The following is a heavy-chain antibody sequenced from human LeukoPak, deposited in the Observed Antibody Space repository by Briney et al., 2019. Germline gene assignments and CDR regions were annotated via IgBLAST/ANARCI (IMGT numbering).Heavy chain of an antibody. CDR2: IYYSGST. Sequence: SETLSLTCTVSGGSISSSSYYWGWIRQPPGQGLEWIGSIYYSGSTYYNPSLKSRVTISVDTSKNQFSLKLSSVTAADTAVYYCAIKGGYSSSSDYWGQGTLVTVSS. CDR3: AIKGGYSSSSDY. D-gene: IGHD6-6*01. J-gene: IGHJ4*02. CDR1: GGSISSSSYY. V-gene: IGHV4-39*01.